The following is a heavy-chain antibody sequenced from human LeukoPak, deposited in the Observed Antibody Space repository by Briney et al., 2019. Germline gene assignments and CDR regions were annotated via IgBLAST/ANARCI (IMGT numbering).Heavy chain of an antibody. V-gene: IGHV1-2*02. CDR1: GYTFTGYY. CDR3: ARAVQIYYFDY. J-gene: IGHJ4*02. CDR2: INPKSGGT. D-gene: IGHD2-15*01. Sequence: ASVKVSCKASGYTFTGYYMNWVRQAPGQGLEWMGWINPKSGGTNYAQKFQGRVTMTRDTSISTAYMELSRLRSDDTAVYYCARAVQIYYFDYWGQGTLVTVFS.